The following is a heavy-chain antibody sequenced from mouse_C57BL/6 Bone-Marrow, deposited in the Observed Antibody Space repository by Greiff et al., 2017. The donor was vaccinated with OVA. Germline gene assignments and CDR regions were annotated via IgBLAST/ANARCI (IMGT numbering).Heavy chain of an antibody. V-gene: IGHV1-15*01. CDR1: GYTFTDYE. CDR3: TRCGLYWYFDV. CDR2: IDPETGGT. Sequence: QVQLQQSGAELVRPGASVTLSCKASGYTFTDYEMHWVKQTPVHGLEWIGAIDPETGGTAYTQKFKGKAILTADKSSSTAYMELRSLTSEDSAVYYCTRCGLYWYFDVWGTGTTVTVSS. J-gene: IGHJ1*03.